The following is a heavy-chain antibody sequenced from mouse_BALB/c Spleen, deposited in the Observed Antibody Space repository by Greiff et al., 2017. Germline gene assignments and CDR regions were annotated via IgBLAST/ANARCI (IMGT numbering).Heavy chain of an antibody. J-gene: IGHJ3*01. Sequence: VQLQQSGAELVRPGTSVKVSCKASGYAFTNYLIEWVKQRPGQGLEWIGVINPGSGGTNYNEKFKGKATLTADKSSSTAYMQLSSLTSDDSAVYFCAGGNYVAWFAYWGQGTLVTVSA. V-gene: IGHV1-54*01. CDR1: GYAFTNYL. CDR3: AGGNYVAWFAY. D-gene: IGHD2-1*01. CDR2: INPGSGGT.